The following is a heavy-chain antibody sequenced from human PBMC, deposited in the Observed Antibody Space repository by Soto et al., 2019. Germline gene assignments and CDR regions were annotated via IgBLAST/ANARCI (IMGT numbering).Heavy chain of an antibody. CDR3: VKRSPGTMLDN. J-gene: IGHJ4*02. Sequence: PSETLSLTCAVSGYSISSSNWWGWIRQPPGKGLEWIGYIYSGGSAYYNASLKSRVAMSVDTSKNQFSLKVTSVTAADTAVYYCVKRSPGTMLDNWGQGTLVTVSS. V-gene: IGHV4-28*01. CDR2: IYSGGSA. CDR1: GYSISSSNW.